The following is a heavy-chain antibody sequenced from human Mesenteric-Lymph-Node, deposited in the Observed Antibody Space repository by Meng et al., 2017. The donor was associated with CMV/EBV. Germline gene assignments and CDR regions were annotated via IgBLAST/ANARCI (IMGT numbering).Heavy chain of an antibody. CDR2: VHYTGST. D-gene: IGHD6-19*01. V-gene: IGHV4-39*01. Sequence: QLQPRESGPGQVKPSETLSLTCPVSGDSISSFYYWGWIRQPPGRGLEWIGSVHYTGSTYYSPSLKSRVTVSVDTSKNQFSLRLTSVTAADTAVYYCARPFPSWQSPRLDPFGAWGQGTLVTVSS. CDR3: ARPFPSWQSPRLDPFGA. CDR1: GDSISSFYY. J-gene: IGHJ5*02.